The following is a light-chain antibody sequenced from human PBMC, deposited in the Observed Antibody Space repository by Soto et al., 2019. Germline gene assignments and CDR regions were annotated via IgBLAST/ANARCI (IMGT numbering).Light chain of an antibody. CDR3: QQVNGYPHT. CDR1: QGISSH. Sequence: DVQLTQSPSFLSVSVGDRVTITCRASQGISSHLAWYQQIPGGGPKLLIYAASTLQSGVPPRFSGSGSGTEFTLAISSLQPEDFATYYCQQVNGYPHTFGQGTKLDIK. V-gene: IGKV1-9*01. J-gene: IGKJ2*01. CDR2: AAS.